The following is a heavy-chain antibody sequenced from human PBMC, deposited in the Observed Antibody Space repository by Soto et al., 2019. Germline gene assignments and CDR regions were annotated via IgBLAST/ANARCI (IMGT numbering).Heavy chain of an antibody. CDR1: GGAITSDF. V-gene: IGHV4-59*01. CDR3: ARDHGSYPNT. J-gene: IGHJ1*01. D-gene: IGHD3-16*02. Sequence: PSETLSLTCNVSGGAITSDFWSWIRQPPGKGLEWIGYVYYSGAADYNPSLTPRVTISIATSKTQFSLRLASATAADPCVYYCARDHGSYPNTWGQGILVTVSS. CDR2: VYYSGAA.